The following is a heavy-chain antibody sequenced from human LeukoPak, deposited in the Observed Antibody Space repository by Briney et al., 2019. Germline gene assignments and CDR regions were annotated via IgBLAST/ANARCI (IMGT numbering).Heavy chain of an antibody. CDR1: GGSISSSN. CDR3: AKDFGGYYVWGSYRWGYFDY. Sequence: ETLSLTCAVSGGSISSSNWWSWVRQAPGKGLEWISYISSGSTTIYYADSVKGRFTISRDNAKNSLYLQMNSLRAEDTALYYCAKDFGGYYVWGSYRWGYFDYWGQGTLVTVSS. CDR2: ISSGSTTI. V-gene: IGHV3-48*01. D-gene: IGHD3-16*02. J-gene: IGHJ4*02.